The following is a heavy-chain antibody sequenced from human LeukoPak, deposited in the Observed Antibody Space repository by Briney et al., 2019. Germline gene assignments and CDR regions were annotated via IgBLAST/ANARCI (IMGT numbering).Heavy chain of an antibody. D-gene: IGHD3-22*01. V-gene: IGHV4-34*01. CDR3: ARGCADYYDSSGYYTPFDY. CDR1: GGSFSGYY. J-gene: IGHJ4*02. Sequence: PSETLSLTCAVYGGSFSGYYWSWIRQPPGKGLEWIGEINHSGSTNYNPSLKSRVTMSVDTSKNQFSLKLSSVTAADTAVYYCARGCADYYDSSGYYTPFDYWGQGTLVTVSS. CDR2: INHSGST.